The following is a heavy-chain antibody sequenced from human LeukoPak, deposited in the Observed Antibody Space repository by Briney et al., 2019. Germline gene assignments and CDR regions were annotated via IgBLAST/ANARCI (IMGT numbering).Heavy chain of an antibody. CDR3: ARGGDERYSSAFDY. Sequence: GGSLRLSCAASGFTFDDYGMSWVRQAPGKGLEWVSGINWNGGSTGYADSVKGRFTISRDNAKNSLYLQMNSLRAEDTALYHCARGGDERYSSAFDYWGQGTLVTVSS. V-gene: IGHV3-20*01. J-gene: IGHJ4*02. CDR1: GFTFDDYG. CDR2: INWNGGST. D-gene: IGHD6-25*01.